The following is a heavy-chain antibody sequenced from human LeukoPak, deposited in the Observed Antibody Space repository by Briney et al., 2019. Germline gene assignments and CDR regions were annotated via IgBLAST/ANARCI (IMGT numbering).Heavy chain of an antibody. J-gene: IGHJ4*02. CDR1: GFTFSSYG. V-gene: IGHV3-30*18. D-gene: IGHD2-15*01. Sequence: PGGSLRLSCAASGFTFSSYGMHWVRQAPGKGLEWVAVISYDGSNKYYADSVKGRFTISRDNSKNTLYLQMNSLRAEDTAVYYCAKGGIVVVVAATRLDYWGQGTLVTVSS. CDR3: AKGGIVVVVAATRLDY. CDR2: ISYDGSNK.